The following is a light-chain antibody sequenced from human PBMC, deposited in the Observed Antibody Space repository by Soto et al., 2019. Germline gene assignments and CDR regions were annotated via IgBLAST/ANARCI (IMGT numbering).Light chain of an antibody. CDR3: QSYDSSLSPVV. Sequence: QSVLTQPPSVSGAPGQRVTISCTGSRSNIGAGYDVQWYQQLPGTAPKLLIYGNNNRPSGVPDRFSGSKSGTSASLAITGLQAEDEADYYCQSYDSSLSPVVFGGGTKLTVL. V-gene: IGLV1-40*01. CDR2: GNN. J-gene: IGLJ2*01. CDR1: RSNIGAGYD.